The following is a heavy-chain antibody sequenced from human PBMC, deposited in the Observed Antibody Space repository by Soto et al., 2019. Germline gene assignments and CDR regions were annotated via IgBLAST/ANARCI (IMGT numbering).Heavy chain of an antibody. CDR3: ARARPYYDSSGYYDS. J-gene: IGHJ4*02. CDR1: GESFSGYF. V-gene: IGHV4-34*12. CDR2: VFHGGAT. D-gene: IGHD3-22*01. Sequence: SETLSLTCAVSGESFSGYFWSWIRQPPGKGLEWIGQVFHGGATNYSPSLKSRITINPDTSKNQFSLQLSSVTPEDTAVYYCARARPYYDSSGYYDSWGQGILVTVSS.